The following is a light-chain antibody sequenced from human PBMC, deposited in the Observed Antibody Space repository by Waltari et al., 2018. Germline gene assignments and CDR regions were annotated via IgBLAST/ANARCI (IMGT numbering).Light chain of an antibody. V-gene: IGLV1-40*01. CDR2: GTS. CDR1: GSNPGAGYD. J-gene: IGLJ2*01. CDR3: QSYDTSLSVV. Sequence: QSVLTQPPSVSGAPGQRVSISCTGSGSNPGAGYDVPWYQQNPGNAPNLLIYGTSTRPPGVPDRFFGSQSGTSASLAITALQAEDEAEYYCQSYDTSLSVVFGGGTKLTVL.